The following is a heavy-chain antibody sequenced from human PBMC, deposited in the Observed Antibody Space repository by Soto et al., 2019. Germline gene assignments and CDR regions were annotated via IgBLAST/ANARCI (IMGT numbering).Heavy chain of an antibody. CDR1: GFSLSTSGMG. CDR3: AHYSVNSSFDY. J-gene: IGHJ4*02. D-gene: IGHD6-13*01. Sequence: QITLKESGPTLVKPTQTFTLACTFSGFSLSTSGMGVGWIRQPPGKALEWLALIYWDDDKRYSPSLKSRLTPTRXTSKNQVVLTMTNMDPVDTATYYCAHYSVNSSFDYWGQGTLVTVSS. CDR2: IYWDDDK. V-gene: IGHV2-5*02.